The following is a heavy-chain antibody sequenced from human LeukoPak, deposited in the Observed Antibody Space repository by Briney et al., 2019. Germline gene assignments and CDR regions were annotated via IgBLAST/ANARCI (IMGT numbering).Heavy chain of an antibody. V-gene: IGHV1-18*01. J-gene: IGHJ4*02. CDR1: GYTFTSYG. CDR3: ARRYSSGWYGYTVDY. CDR2: ISAYNGNT. D-gene: IGHD6-19*01. Sequence: ASVKVSCKASGYTFTSYGISWVRQAPGQGLEWMGWISAYNGNTNYAQKLQGRVTMTTDTSTSTAYMELRSLRSDDTAVYYCARRYSSGWYGYTVDYWGQRTLVTVSS.